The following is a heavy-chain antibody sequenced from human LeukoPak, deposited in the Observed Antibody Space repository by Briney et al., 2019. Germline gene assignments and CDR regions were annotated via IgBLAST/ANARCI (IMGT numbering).Heavy chain of an antibody. Sequence: GGSLRLSCVASGFIFSSYGMYWVRQAPGKGLEWVAFVRYDGSNKYYADSVKGRFTISRDNYKSVLDLQMNSLTVEDTGVYYCAKYYRESSGASPLDYWGQGTRVTVSS. CDR2: VRYDGSNK. CDR1: GFIFSSYG. CDR3: AKYYRESSGASPLDY. J-gene: IGHJ4*02. V-gene: IGHV3-30*02. D-gene: IGHD3-22*01.